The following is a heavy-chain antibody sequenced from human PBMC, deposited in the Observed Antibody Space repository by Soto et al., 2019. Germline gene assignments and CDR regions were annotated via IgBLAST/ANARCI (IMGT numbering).Heavy chain of an antibody. V-gene: IGHV4-39*01. CDR2: IYYSGST. D-gene: IGHD1-26*01. Sequence: PSETLSLTCTVSGGSISSSSYYWGWIRQPPGKGLEWIGSIYYSGSTYYNPSLKSRVTISVDTSKNQFSLKLSSVTAADTAVYYCARHGGLIRSYSLAAFDIRAQRTTLTVSS. CDR3: ARHGGLIRSYSLAAFDI. CDR1: GGSISSSSYY. J-gene: IGHJ3*02.